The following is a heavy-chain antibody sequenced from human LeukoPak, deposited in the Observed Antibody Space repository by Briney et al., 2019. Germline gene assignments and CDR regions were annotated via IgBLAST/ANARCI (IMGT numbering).Heavy chain of an antibody. CDR1: GFTFSDYY. V-gene: IGHV3-11*04. D-gene: IGHD3-10*01. CDR3: ARDQYGSGSYSRLDY. J-gene: IGHJ4*02. CDR2: ISSSGTTI. Sequence: GGSLRLSCAASGFTFSDYYMSWIRQAPGKGLEWVSYISSSGTTIYYADSVKGRFTISRDNAKNSLYLQMNSLRAEDTAVYYCARDQYGSGSYSRLDYWGQGTLVTVSS.